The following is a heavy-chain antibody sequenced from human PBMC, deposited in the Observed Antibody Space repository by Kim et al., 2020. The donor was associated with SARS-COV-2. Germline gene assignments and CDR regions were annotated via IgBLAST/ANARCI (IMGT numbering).Heavy chain of an antibody. CDR3: GRHSCWIQLWYIDY. CDR2: SYYSGGT. V-gene: IGHV4-39*01. J-gene: IGHJ4*02. D-gene: IGHD5-18*01. Sequence: SETLSLTCTVSGGSISSSSYYWGWIRQPPGKGLEWIGSSYYSGGTYYNPSLKSRVTMSVDTSKNQFSLKLSSVTAADTAVDYCGRHSCWIQLWYIDYWGQGTLVTVSS. CDR1: GGSISSSSYY.